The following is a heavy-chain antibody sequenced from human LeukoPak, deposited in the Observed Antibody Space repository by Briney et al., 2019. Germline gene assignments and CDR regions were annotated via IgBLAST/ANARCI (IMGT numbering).Heavy chain of an antibody. V-gene: IGHV3-48*03. CDR1: GFTSSSYE. J-gene: IGHJ4*02. D-gene: IGHD3-22*01. CDR3: ARENDYDSSGYRYFDY. Sequence: GGSLRHSCAASGFTSSSYEMNWFRQAPGKGLEWVSYISSSGGTIYYADSVRGRFTISRDNAKNSLYLQMNSLRAEDTAVYYCARENDYDSSGYRYFDYWGQGTLVTVSS. CDR2: ISSSGGTI.